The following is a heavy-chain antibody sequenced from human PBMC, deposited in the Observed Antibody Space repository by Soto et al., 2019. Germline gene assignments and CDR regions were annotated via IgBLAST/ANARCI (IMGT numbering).Heavy chain of an antibody. V-gene: IGHV1-69*12. J-gene: IGHJ4*02. D-gene: IGHD4-17*01. CDR3: ARVGVYGGGNFDY. CDR1: GGTFSSYA. CDR2: IIPIFGTA. Sequence: QVQLVQSGAEVKKPGSSVKVSCKASGGTFSSYAISWVRQAPGQGLEWMGGIIPIFGTANYAQKFQGRVTITEEEATSTAYMELSSLSSEDTAVYYCARVGVYGGGNFDYWGQGTLVTVSS.